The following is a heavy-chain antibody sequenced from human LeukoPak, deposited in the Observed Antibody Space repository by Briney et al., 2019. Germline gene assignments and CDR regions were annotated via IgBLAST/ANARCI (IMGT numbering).Heavy chain of an antibody. V-gene: IGHV7-4-1*02. Sequence: ASVKVSCKASGYTFTSYAMNWVRQAPGQGLEWMGWINTNTGNPTYAQGFTGRFVFSLGTSVSTAYLQISSLKAEDTAVYYCARGADVYSSGWYEGWFDPWGQGTLVTVSS. CDR2: INTNTGNP. CDR1: GYTFTSYA. D-gene: IGHD6-19*01. CDR3: ARGADVYSSGWYEGWFDP. J-gene: IGHJ5*02.